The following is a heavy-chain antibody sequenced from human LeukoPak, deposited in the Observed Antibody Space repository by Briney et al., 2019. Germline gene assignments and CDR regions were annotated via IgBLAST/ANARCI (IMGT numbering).Heavy chain of an antibody. D-gene: IGHD2-2*02. CDR1: GLTFSNAW. V-gene: IGHV3-15*01. J-gene: IGHJ5*02. CDR3: AKDPSRLVPAAIRWFDP. Sequence: GGSLRLSCAASGLTFSNAWMSWVRQAPGKGLEWVGRIKSKTDGGTIDYAAPVKGRFTISRDDSKNTLYLQMNSLRAEDTAVYYCAKDPSRLVPAAIRWFDPWGQGTLVTVSS. CDR2: IKSKTDGGTI.